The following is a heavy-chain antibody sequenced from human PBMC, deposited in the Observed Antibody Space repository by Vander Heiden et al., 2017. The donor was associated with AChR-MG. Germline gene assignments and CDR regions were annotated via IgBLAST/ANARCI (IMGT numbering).Heavy chain of an antibody. CDR1: GFPFSDYS. V-gene: IGHV3-11*01. J-gene: IGHJ3*02. D-gene: IGHD2-2*01. CDR2: ISSSGSTI. CDR3: ARQAVVVVPAASLDAFDI. Sequence: QVQLVESGGGLVKPGGSLRLSCAASGFPFSDYSMSWIRQAPGKGLEWVSYISSSGSTIYYADSVKGRFTISRDNAKNSLYLQMNSLRAEDTAVYYCARQAVVVVPAASLDAFDIWGQGTMVTVSS.